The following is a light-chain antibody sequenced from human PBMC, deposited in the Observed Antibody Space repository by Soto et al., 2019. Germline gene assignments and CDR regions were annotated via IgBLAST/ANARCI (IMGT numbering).Light chain of an antibody. V-gene: IGKV3-15*01. Sequence: EVVLTQSPATLSVSPGERATLSCRASQSVSNKLAWYQHKPGQAPRLLISAASNRATGIPVRFSGSGSGTDFTLTISSLQSEDFAVYYCQLYSYWPYAFGQGTKLEIK. CDR1: QSVSNK. J-gene: IGKJ2*01. CDR2: AAS. CDR3: QLYSYWPYA.